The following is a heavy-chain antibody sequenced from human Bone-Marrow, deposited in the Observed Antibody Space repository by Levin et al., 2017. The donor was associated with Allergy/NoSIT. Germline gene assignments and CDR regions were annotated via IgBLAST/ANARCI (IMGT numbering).Heavy chain of an antibody. Sequence: LSLTCAASGFTFSSYAMTWVRQAPGKGLEWVSAISGSGGYTYYADSVKGRFTISRDNSKNTLYLQMNSLRAEDTAVYYCAKSLIDYYSYGMDVWGQGATVTVSS. CDR2: ISGSGGYT. J-gene: IGHJ6*02. CDR1: GFTFSSYA. V-gene: IGHV3-23*01. D-gene: IGHD3-16*02. CDR3: AKSLIDYYSYGMDV.